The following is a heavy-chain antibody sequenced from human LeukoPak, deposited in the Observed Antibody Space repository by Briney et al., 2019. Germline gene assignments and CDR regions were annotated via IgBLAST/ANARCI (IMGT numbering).Heavy chain of an antibody. CDR2: IYTRWST. J-gene: IGHJ4*02. V-gene: IGHV4-4*07. CDR3: ARLDWNDLHHFDY. Sequence: SETLSLTCTVSGGFIGSYYWSWIRQPAGKGREWIGRIYTRWSTNYNPSLKSRVTMSVETSKNQFSLKLSSVTAADTAVYYCARLDWNDLHHFDYWGQGTLVTVSS. CDR1: GGFIGSYY. D-gene: IGHD1-1*01.